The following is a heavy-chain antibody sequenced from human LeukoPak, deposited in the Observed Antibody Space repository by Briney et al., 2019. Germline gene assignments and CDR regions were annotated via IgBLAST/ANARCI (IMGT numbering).Heavy chain of an antibody. CDR1: GGSISSGDYY. CDR3: ASQPDCGGDCYSDY. CDR2: IYYSGST. J-gene: IGHJ4*02. D-gene: IGHD2-21*02. Sequence: SETLSLTCTVSGGSISSGDYYWSWIRQPPGKGLEWIGYIYYSGSTYYNPSLKSRVTISVDTSKNQFSLKLSSVTAADTAVYYCASQPDCGGDCYSDYWGQGTLVTVSS. V-gene: IGHV4-30-4*01.